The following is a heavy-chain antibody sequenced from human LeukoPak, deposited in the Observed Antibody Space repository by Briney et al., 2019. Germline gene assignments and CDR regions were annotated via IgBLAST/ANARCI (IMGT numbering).Heavy chain of an antibody. Sequence: PGGSLGLSCAAPGFTSSGFAMTCVRQAPGKGLEWVSSIGSDSQTHYSEYVKGRFAISRDDSKSTLFLQLNSLRAEDTALYYCAKDLLCYVAMDVWGQGTAVTVSS. CDR1: GFTSSGFA. V-gene: IGHV3-23*01. J-gene: IGHJ6*02. CDR2: IGSDSQT. CDR3: AKDLLCYVAMDV. D-gene: IGHD2-2*01.